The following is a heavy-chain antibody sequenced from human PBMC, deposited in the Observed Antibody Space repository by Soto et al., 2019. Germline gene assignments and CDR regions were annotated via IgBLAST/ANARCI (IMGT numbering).Heavy chain of an antibody. Sequence: QITLKESGPTLVKPTQTLTLTCTFSGFSLSTTGVGVGWVRQPPGKALDWLALIYWDDDKRYSPSLKSRLTITKDTSKNQVVLSLTNMDPVDTATYYCARTPFTAAGPLFDYWGQGTLVAVSS. CDR2: IYWDDDK. CDR1: GFSLSTTGVG. D-gene: IGHD6-13*01. CDR3: ARTPFTAAGPLFDY. J-gene: IGHJ4*02. V-gene: IGHV2-5*02.